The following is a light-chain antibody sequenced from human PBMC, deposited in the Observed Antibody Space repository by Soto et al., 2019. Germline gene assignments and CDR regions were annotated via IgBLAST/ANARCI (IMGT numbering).Light chain of an antibody. CDR1: SSNIGAGYD. CDR3: GTWDSSLSAAV. V-gene: IGLV1-40*01. Sequence: QSVLTQPPSVSGAPGQRVTISFTGSSSNIGAGYDVHWCQQLPGTAPKLLIYGNSNRPSGVPDRFSGSKSGTSASLAITGLQAEDEADYYCGTWDSSLSAAVFGGGTQLTVL. CDR2: GNS. J-gene: IGLJ7*01.